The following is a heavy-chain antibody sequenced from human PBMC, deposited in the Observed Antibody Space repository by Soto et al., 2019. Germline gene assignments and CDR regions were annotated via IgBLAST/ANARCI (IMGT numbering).Heavy chain of an antibody. D-gene: IGHD3-10*01. CDR1: GFTFSDHY. CDR2: IRQSGDRS. J-gene: IGHJ4*02. Sequence: GGSLRLSCAASGFTFSDHYMDWVRQAPGKGLEWVSSIRQSGDRSSYADSAKGRFTISRDNSKNTLYLQMNGLRLDDTAVYYCVTAVRTRLDNWGPGTLVTVSS. CDR3: VTAVRTRLDN. V-gene: IGHV3-23*01.